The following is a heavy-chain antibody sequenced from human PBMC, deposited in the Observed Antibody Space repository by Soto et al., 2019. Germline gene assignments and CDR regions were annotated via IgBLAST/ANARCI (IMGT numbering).Heavy chain of an antibody. CDR3: ARHISNLRDYYYAMDV. Sequence: GESLKTSLKGSRYRFTSYWISWVSQMPGKGLEWMGRIDPGDSDTRYSPSFQGHVTITVDKSTSTAYLQWNTLKATDTAMYYCARHISNLRDYYYAMDVWGQGTTVTVSS. J-gene: IGHJ6*02. V-gene: IGHV5-51*01. CDR2: IDPGDSDT. CDR1: RYRFTSYW. D-gene: IGHD3-3*01.